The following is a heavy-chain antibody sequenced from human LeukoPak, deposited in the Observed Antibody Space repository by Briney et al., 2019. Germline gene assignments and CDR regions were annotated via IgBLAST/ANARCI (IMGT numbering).Heavy chain of an antibody. Sequence: ASVKVSCKASGGTFSSYAISWVRQAPGQGLEWMGGIIPTFGTANYAQKFQGRVTITTDESTSTAYMELSSLRSEDTAVYYCAREGCGSSCPYYYYYMDVWGKGTTVTVSS. CDR1: GGTFSSYA. CDR3: AREGCGSSCPYYYYYMDV. CDR2: IIPTFGTA. J-gene: IGHJ6*03. D-gene: IGHD6-13*01. V-gene: IGHV1-69*05.